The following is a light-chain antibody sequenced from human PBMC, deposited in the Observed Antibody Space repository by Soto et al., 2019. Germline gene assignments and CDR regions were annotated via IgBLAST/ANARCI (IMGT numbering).Light chain of an antibody. V-gene: IGKV3-15*01. CDR3: QQYHAWPPGT. Sequence: DIVMTQSPAILYVSPGERATLSCRASQSVETFLAWFQHKAGQAPRLLIFGASTRAADVPARFSGGGSGTEFTLTIDSLRSEDFAVYFCQQYHAWPPGTFGGGTKV. J-gene: IGKJ4*01. CDR1: QSVETF. CDR2: GAS.